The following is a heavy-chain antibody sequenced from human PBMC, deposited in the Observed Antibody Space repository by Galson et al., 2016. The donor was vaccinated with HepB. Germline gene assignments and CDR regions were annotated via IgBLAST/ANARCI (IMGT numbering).Heavy chain of an antibody. J-gene: IGHJ6*02. CDR2: ISGSGGST. CDR3: AKDLGFLGWLFFDSYYYYGMDV. V-gene: IGHV3-23*01. Sequence: SLRLSCAASGFTFSSYAMSWVRQAPGKGLEWVSAISGSGGSTYYADFVKGRFTISRDNSKNTLYLQMNSLRAEDTAVYYCAKDLGFLGWLFFDSYYYYGMDVWGQGATVTVSS. D-gene: IGHD3-3*01. CDR1: GFTFSSYA.